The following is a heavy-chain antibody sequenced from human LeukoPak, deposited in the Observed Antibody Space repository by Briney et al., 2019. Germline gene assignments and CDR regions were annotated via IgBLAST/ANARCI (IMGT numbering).Heavy chain of an antibody. D-gene: IGHD3-22*01. CDR1: GFTFSSYS. CDR2: ISSSSSYI. J-gene: IGHJ4*02. CDR3: ARGWYYYDSSCSMDY. V-gene: IGHV3-21*01. Sequence: NPGGSLRLSCAASGFTFSSYSMNWVRQAPGKGLEWVSSISSSSSYIYYVDSVKGRFNISRDNAKNSLSLQMNSLRAEDTAVYYCARGWYYYDSSCSMDYWDQGPLDTVSS.